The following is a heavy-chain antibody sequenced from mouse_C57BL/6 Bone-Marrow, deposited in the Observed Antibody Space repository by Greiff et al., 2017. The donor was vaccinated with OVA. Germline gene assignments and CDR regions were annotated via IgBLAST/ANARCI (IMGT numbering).Heavy chain of an antibody. CDR2: IRSKSSNYAT. Sequence: EVQGVESGGGLVQPKGSLKLSCAASGFTFNTYAMHWVRQAPGKGLEWVARIRSKSSNYATYYADSVKDRFTISRDDSQSMLYLQMNNLKTEDTAMYYCVRDGVVAPYYAMDYWGQGTSVTVSS. CDR1: GFTFNTYA. D-gene: IGHD1-1*01. CDR3: VRDGVVAPYYAMDY. V-gene: IGHV10-3*01. J-gene: IGHJ4*01.